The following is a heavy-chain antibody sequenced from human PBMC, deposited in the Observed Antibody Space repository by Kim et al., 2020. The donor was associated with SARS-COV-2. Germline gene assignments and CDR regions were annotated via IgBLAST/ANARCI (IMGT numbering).Heavy chain of an antibody. CDR1: GFTVSSDY. Sequence: GGSLRLSCAVSGFTVSSDYMSWVRQAPGKGLEWVSGIYSGGNTYYADSVKGRFTISRDISNNTVWLQMNSLRADDTAVYYCAREPGGNWYFDLWGRGTLGSVS. D-gene: IGHD3-16*01. V-gene: IGHV3-66*01. CDR2: IYSGGNT. J-gene: IGHJ2*01. CDR3: AREPGGNWYFDL.